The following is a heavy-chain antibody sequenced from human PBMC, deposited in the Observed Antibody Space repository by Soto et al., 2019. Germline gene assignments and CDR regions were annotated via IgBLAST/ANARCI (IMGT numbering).Heavy chain of an antibody. J-gene: IGHJ6*02. V-gene: IGHV1-69*12. D-gene: IGHD1-1*01. CDR3: ARDKDRLQLGGNYYYILDV. CDR2: IMPVFPTP. CDR1: GGTFSTSA. Sequence: QVQLVQSGAEVKKPGSSVKVSCKASGGTFSTSAIRWVRQAPGQGLEWVGGIMPVFPTPDYAQNFQGRVTITADESTTTAYLELTSLRADDTAVYYCARDKDRLQLGGNYYYILDVWGQVTAITVSS.